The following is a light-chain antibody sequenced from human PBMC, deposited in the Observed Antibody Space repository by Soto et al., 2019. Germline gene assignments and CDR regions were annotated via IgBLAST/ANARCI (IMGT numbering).Light chain of an antibody. CDR1: QSVSSSY. J-gene: IGKJ3*01. Sequence: EIVLTQSPGTLSLSPGERATLSFMASQSVSSSYLAWYQQKPGQAPRLLIYGASSRATGIPDRFSGSGSGTDFTLTISRLEPEDFAVYYCQRYNNWPSFGPGTKVDIK. CDR3: QRYNNWPS. CDR2: GAS. V-gene: IGKV3-20*01.